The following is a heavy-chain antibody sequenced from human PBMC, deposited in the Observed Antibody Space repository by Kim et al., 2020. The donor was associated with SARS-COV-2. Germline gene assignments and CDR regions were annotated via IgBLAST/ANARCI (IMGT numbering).Heavy chain of an antibody. J-gene: IGHJ4*02. CDR1: GFTFSSYA. CDR2: IYSGGSST. V-gene: IGHV3-23*03. D-gene: IGHD3-10*01. CDR3: AKNLPGSLLYFDY. Sequence: GGSLRLSCAASGFTFSSYAMSWVRQAPGKGLEWVSVIYSGGSSTYYADSVKGRFTISRDNSKNTLYLQMNSLRAEDTAVYYCAKNLPGSLLYFDYWGQGTLVTVSS.